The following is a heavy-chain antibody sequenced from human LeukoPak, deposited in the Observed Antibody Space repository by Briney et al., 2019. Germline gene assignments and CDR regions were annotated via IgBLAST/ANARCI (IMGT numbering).Heavy chain of an antibody. CDR2: IYYSGRT. V-gene: IGHV4-39*01. CDR3: ARFFYYDASLPPY. J-gene: IGHJ4*02. Sequence: PSETLSLTCSVSGGYISTSNYYWGWIRQPPGKGLEWMGTIYYSGRTYYNPSLQSRVTISLDTSQNQLSLQVRSVTVVDTAVYYCARFFYYDASLPPYWGQGTLVTVSS. D-gene: IGHD3-16*01. CDR1: GGYISTSNYY.